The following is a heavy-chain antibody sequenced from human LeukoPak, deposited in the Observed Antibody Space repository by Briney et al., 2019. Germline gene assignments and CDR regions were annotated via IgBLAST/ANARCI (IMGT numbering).Heavy chain of an antibody. CDR3: ARRGFYDSSGYDY. Sequence: GGSLRLSCAASGFTFSNYAMNWVRQAPGKGLEWVSSISGSSTDIYYADTVKGRFTISRDNAKNSLYLQINSLRAEDTAIYYCARRGFYDSSGYDYWGQGTLVTVSS. CDR1: GFTFSNYA. CDR2: ISGSSTDI. V-gene: IGHV3-21*06. J-gene: IGHJ4*02. D-gene: IGHD3-22*01.